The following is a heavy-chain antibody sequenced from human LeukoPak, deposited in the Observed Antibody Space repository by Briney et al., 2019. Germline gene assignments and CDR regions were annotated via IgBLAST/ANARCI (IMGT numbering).Heavy chain of an antibody. V-gene: IGHV1-8*03. D-gene: IGHD2-2*02. Sequence: GASVKVSCKASGYTFTSYDINWVRQATGQGLEWMGWMNPNSGNTGYAQKFQGRVTITRNTSISTAYMELSSLRSEDTAVYYCARGVPAAISIYYYYYMDVWGKGTTVTVSS. CDR1: GYTFTSYD. CDR3: ARGVPAAISIYYYYYMDV. J-gene: IGHJ6*03. CDR2: MNPNSGNT.